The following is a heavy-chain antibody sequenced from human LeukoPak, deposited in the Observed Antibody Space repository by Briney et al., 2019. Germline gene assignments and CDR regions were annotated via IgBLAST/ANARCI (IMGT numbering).Heavy chain of an antibody. V-gene: IGHV4-34*01. Sequence: SETLSLTCTVSGGSISSYYWTWIRQPPGEGLEWIGEINHSGSANYNPSLMSRVTISLDTSKNHFSLNLSSVTAADTAVYYCARGQGTVTTHWGQGTLVTVSS. J-gene: IGHJ4*02. D-gene: IGHD4-11*01. CDR1: GGSISSYY. CDR3: ARGQGTVTTH. CDR2: INHSGSA.